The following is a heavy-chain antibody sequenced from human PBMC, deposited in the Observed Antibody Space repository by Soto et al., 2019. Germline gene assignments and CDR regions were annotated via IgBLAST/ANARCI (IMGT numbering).Heavy chain of an antibody. Sequence: EVQLEESGGDVVQPGGSLRLSCAASGFTFEDYAMHWVRQAPGKALEWVSLISRDGGTTYYTHSVKGRFTISRDNSKNSLYLQMNSLRPEDTALYYCAKDGSQKDDDGNWLGSWGQGTLVTVSS. CDR3: AKDGSQKDDDGNWLGS. D-gene: IGHD3-16*01. CDR2: ISRDGGTT. V-gene: IGHV3-43*01. CDR1: GFTFEDYA. J-gene: IGHJ5*01.